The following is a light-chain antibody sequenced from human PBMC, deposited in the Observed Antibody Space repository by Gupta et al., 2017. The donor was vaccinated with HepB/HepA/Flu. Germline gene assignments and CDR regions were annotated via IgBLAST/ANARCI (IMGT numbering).Light chain of an antibody. CDR2: MGS. CDR1: QSRRHRNGYKY. Sequence: EIATTQSPLSLPVRPGEPASISCRSRQSRRHRNGYKYLDWYSQKPGQTPQLLLYMGSNRAYGVPDRFSGSGSGTDYTLKISRVEADDVVVSYCRQQLQAPRTFGQGTKVEIK. CDR3: RQQLQAPRT. V-gene: IGKV2-28*01. J-gene: IGKJ1*01.